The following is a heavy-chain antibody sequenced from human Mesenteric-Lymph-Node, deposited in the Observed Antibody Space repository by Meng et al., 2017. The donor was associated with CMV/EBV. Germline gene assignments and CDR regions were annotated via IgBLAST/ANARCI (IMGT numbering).Heavy chain of an antibody. CDR2: ISYDGSNK. CDR3: VNLGMAALGS. CDR1: GFTFSSYA. J-gene: IGHJ5*02. V-gene: IGHV3-30-3*01. D-gene: IGHD3-16*01. Sequence: GGSLRLSCAASGFTFSSYAMHWVRQAPGKGLEWVAVISYDGSNKYYADSVKGRFTISRDNSKNTLYLQMNSLRAEDTAVYYCVNLGMAALGSWGQGTLVTVSS.